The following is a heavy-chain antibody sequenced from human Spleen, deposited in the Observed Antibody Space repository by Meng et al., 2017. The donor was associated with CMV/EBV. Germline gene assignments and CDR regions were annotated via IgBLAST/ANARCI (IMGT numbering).Heavy chain of an antibody. CDR2: IWYDGSNK. CDR1: GFTFSSYD. V-gene: IGHV3-33*06. CDR3: AKGNIAARRYYFDY. D-gene: IGHD6-6*01. J-gene: IGHJ4*02. Sequence: SGFTFSSYDMHWVRQATGKGLEWVAVIWYDGSNKYYADSLKGQFTISRDNSKNTLYLQMNSLRAEDTAVYFCAKGNIAARRYYFDYWGQGTLVTVSS.